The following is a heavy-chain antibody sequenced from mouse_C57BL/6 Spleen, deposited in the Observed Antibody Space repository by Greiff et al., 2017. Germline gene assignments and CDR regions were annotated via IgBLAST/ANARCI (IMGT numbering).Heavy chain of an antibody. CDR1: GYTFTSYW. CDR3: ARGDDGYYVAY. Sequence: QVQLQQPGAELVRPGSSVKLSCKASGYTFTSYWMAWVKQRPGQGLEWIGNIYPSDSETHYNQKFKDKATLTVDKSSSTAYMQLSSLTSEDSAVYYCARGDDGYYVAYWGQGTLVTVSA. CDR2: IYPSDSET. V-gene: IGHV1-61*01. J-gene: IGHJ3*01. D-gene: IGHD2-3*01.